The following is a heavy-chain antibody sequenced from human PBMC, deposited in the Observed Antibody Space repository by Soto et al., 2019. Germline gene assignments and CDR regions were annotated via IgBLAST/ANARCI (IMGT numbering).Heavy chain of an antibody. Sequence: QVQLVESGGGVVQPGRSLRLSCAASGFTFSSYGMHWVRQAPGKGLEWVAVIWYDGSNKYYADSVEGRFTISRDNSKNTLYLQMNSLRAEDTAVDYCARWGIAAGDYWGQGTLVTVSS. CDR2: IWYDGSNK. CDR1: GFTFSSYG. CDR3: ARWGIAAGDY. J-gene: IGHJ4*02. D-gene: IGHD6-13*01. V-gene: IGHV3-33*01.